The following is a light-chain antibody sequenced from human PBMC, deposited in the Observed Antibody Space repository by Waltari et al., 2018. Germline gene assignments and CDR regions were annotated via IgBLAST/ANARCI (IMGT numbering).Light chain of an antibody. CDR1: SGSIDSEY. V-gene: IGLV6-57*03. Sequence: VFTQPHSVSGSPGQTVTISCTRSSGSIDSEYVQWYQQPPGNAPTPVFYKDNQRPSGVAVRFSVSIDSSSNSASLAIFGLKSDDEADYYCQSADDSYNPVFGSGTKLTVL. CDR2: KDN. J-gene: IGLJ6*01. CDR3: QSADDSYNPV.